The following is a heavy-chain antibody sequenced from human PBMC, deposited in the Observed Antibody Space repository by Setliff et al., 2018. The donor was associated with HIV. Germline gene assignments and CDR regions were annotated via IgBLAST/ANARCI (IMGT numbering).Heavy chain of an antibody. D-gene: IGHD3-16*01. CDR3: ARQISFGLAPDDGSKSGFEYFDY. V-gene: IGHV3-7*01. CDR2: IKQYGNEK. J-gene: IGHJ4*02. Sequence: GASVKVSCKASGYTFSNFWMSWVRQAPGKGLEWVANIKQYGNEKHFVDSVMGRFTISRDNAKKSLSLQMSGLRAEDTAVYYCARQISFGLAPDDGSKSGFEYFDYWGQGTLVTVSS. CDR1: GYTFSNFW.